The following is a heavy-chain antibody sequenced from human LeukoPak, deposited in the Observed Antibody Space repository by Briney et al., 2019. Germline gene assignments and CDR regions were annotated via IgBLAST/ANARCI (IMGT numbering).Heavy chain of an antibody. CDR3: ARDQSVQVGATKDAFDI. V-gene: IGHV1-46*01. CDR2: INPSGGST. Sequence: ASVKVSCKASGYTFTSYYMHWVRQAPGQGLEWMGIINPSGGSTSYAQKFQGRVTMTRDMSTSTVYMELSSLRSEDTAVYYCARDQSVQVGATKDAFDIWGQGTMVTVSS. CDR1: GYTFTSYY. D-gene: IGHD1-26*01. J-gene: IGHJ3*02.